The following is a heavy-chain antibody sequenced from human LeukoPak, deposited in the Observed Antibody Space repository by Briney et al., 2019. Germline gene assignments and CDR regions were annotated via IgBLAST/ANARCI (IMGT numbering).Heavy chain of an antibody. Sequence: KPSETLSLTCTVSGGSISRYYWSWVRQPPGKGLEYIGNIYYSGSTNYNPSLKSRVTISLDTSRSQFSLKLTSVTAADTAVYYCARELYNWNGRRHAIDIWGQGTMVTVSS. CDR1: GGSISRYY. J-gene: IGHJ3*02. CDR3: ARELYNWNGRRHAIDI. D-gene: IGHD1-20*01. CDR2: IYYSGST. V-gene: IGHV4-59*01.